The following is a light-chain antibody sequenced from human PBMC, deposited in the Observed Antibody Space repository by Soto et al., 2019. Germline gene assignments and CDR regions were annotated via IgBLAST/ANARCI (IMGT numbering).Light chain of an antibody. V-gene: IGKV3-20*01. CDR1: QSVGSSH. J-gene: IGKJ1*01. CDR2: GAS. CDR3: QQYGSAPWT. Sequence: EIVFTQSPGTLSFSPGERATLSCRASQSVGSSHLAWYQQKPGQAPSLLMYGASSRATGIPDRFSGSGSGTDFTLTISRLEPEDFAVYYCQQYGSAPWTFGQGTKVDIK.